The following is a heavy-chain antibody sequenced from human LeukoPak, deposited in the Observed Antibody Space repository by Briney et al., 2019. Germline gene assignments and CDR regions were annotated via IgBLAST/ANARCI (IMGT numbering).Heavy chain of an antibody. CDR1: GNYW. CDR2: INGDGSST. V-gene: IGHV3-74*01. J-gene: IGHJ6*02. Sequence: GGSLRLSCAASGNYWMHWVRQAPGKGLVWVSRINGDGSSTSYADSVKGRFTISRDNAKNTLYLQMNSLRAEDTAVYYCARDYGRSRDYGMDVWGQGTTVTVSS. CDR3: ARDYGRSRDYGMDV. D-gene: IGHD3-10*01.